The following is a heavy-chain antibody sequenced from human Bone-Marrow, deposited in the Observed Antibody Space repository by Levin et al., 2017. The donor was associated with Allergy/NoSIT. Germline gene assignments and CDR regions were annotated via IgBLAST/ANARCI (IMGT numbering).Heavy chain of an antibody. CDR3: ARCPEYSYWSPFDF. J-gene: IGHJ4*02. D-gene: IGHD2/OR15-2a*01. CDR1: GFSLSTSGMG. V-gene: IGHV2-5*02. Sequence: SGPTLVKPTQTLTLTCTFSGFSLSTSGMGVGWVRQPPGKALEWLALIYWDDDKRYNPSLKTRLTVSKDTSRNQVVLTMTNMDPIDTASYYRARCPEYSYWSPFDFWGQGALVTVSS. CDR2: IYWDDDK.